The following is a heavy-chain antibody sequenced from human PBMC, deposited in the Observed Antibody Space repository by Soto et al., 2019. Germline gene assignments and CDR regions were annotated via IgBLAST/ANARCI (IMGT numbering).Heavy chain of an antibody. CDR1: GFTFSSYG. J-gene: IGHJ6*03. CDR3: ARGGGRSTGTLYYYYYYMDV. D-gene: IGHD1-1*01. CDR2: IWYDGSNK. Sequence: GGSLRLSCAASGFTFSSYGMHWVRQAPGKGLEWVAVIWYDGSNKYYADSVKGRFTISRDNSKNTLYLQMNSLRAEDTAVYYCARGGGRSTGTLYYYYYYMDVWGKGTTVTVSS. V-gene: IGHV3-33*01.